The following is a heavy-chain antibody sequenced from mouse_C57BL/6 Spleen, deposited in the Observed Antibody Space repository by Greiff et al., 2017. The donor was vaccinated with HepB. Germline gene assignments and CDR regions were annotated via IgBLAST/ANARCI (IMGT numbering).Heavy chain of an antibody. Sequence: QVQLQQPGAELVMPGASVKLSCKASGYTFTSYWMHWVKQRPGQGLEWIGEIDPSDSYTNYNQKFKGKSTLTVDKSSSTAYMQLSSLTSEDSAVYYCARRGDNYGYDEGYFDVWGTGTTVTVSS. CDR1: GYTFTSYW. V-gene: IGHV1-69*01. J-gene: IGHJ1*03. CDR2: IDPSDSYT. CDR3: ARRGDNYGYDEGYFDV. D-gene: IGHD2-2*01.